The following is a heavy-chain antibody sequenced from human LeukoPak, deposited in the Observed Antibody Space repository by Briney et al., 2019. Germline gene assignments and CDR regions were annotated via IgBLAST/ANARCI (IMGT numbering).Heavy chain of an antibody. D-gene: IGHD6-19*01. Sequence: GGSLRLSCTASGFSISRYTMSWVRQAPGKGLEWVSSISGSDGDTFHADSVKGRFTISRDNSKNTLYLQMNSLRAEDTAVYYCAKDRHSSGWYFDCWGQGTLVTVSS. CDR2: ISGSDGDT. J-gene: IGHJ4*02. CDR1: GFSISRYT. CDR3: AKDRHSSGWYFDC. V-gene: IGHV3-23*01.